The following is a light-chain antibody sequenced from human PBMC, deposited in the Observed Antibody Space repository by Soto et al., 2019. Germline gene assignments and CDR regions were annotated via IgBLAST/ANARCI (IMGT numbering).Light chain of an antibody. CDR2: EVS. CDR1: SSDIGVYNY. J-gene: IGLJ3*02. Sequence: QSALTQPASVSGSPGQSITISCTGTSSDIGVYNYVSSYQQHPGKAPKLIIYEVSNRPSGVSERFSASKSGNTASLTISGLHTEDEADYYCSSYSSYSALGVFGGRTKVTVL. CDR3: SSYSSYSALGV. V-gene: IGLV2-14*01.